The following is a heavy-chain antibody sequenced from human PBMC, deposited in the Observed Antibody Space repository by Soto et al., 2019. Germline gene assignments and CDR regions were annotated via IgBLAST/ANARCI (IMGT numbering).Heavy chain of an antibody. CDR3: AREVEGSYSPADF. CDR2: VSSYNGNT. V-gene: IGHV1-18*01. J-gene: IGHJ4*02. CDR1: GYTCTDHG. Sequence: QVQLVQSGPEVKKPGASVTVSCKTSGYTCTDHGIDWVRQAPGQGLEWVGWVSSYNGNTNYAYNLKDRVIMTTDAATSTAYMELRGLRSDATAVYYCAREVEGSYSPADFWGQGTPVTVYS. D-gene: IGHD3-10*01.